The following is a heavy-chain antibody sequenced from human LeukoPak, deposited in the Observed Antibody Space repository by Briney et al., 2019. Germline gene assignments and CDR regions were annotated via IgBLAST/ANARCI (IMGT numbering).Heavy chain of an antibody. D-gene: IGHD6-13*01. J-gene: IGHJ4*02. Sequence: PSETLSLTCTVSGGSISSSSYYWGWIRQPPGQGLEWIGSIYYSGSTYYNPSLKSRVTISVDTSKNQFSLKLSSVTAADTAVYYCARTPGGIAYTVDCWGQGTLVTVSS. CDR1: GGSISSSSYY. CDR2: IYYSGST. V-gene: IGHV4-39*01. CDR3: ARTPGGIAYTVDC.